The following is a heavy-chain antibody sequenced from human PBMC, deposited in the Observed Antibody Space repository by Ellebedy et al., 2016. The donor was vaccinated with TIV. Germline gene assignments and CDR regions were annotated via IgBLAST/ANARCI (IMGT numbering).Heavy chain of an antibody. D-gene: IGHD7-27*01. V-gene: IGHV3-23*01. Sequence: GESLKISCVGSGFIFSSNSMNWARQAPGKGLEWVSAISPSGDITYFADSVKGRFTISRDNSQDTVHLQMHSLRAEDTAVYYCTKRGVAWAAFDIWGPGTLVTVSS. J-gene: IGHJ3*02. CDR2: ISPSGDIT. CDR1: GFIFSSNS. CDR3: TKRGVAWAAFDI.